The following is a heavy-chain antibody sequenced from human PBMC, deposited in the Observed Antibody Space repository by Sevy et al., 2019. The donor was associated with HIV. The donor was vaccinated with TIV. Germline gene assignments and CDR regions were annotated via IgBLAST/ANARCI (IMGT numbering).Heavy chain of an antibody. CDR2: INPNSGGT. J-gene: IGHJ5*02. CDR3: ARRHITMARGVISLFDP. Sequence: ASVKVSCKASGYTFTGYYMHWVRQAPGQGLEWMGRINPNSGGTNYAQKFQGRVTMTRDTSISTAYMELSRLRSDDTAVYYCARRHITMARGVISLFDPWGQGTLVTVSS. D-gene: IGHD3-10*01. CDR1: GYTFTGYY. V-gene: IGHV1-2*06.